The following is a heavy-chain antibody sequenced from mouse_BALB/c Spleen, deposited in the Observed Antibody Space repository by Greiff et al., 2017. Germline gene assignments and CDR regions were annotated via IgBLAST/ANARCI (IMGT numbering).Heavy chain of an antibody. Sequence: EVKLMESGGGLVKPGGSLKLSCAASGFTFSDYYMYWVRQTPEKRLEWVATISDGGSYTYYPDSVKGRFTISRDNAKNNLYLQMSSLKSEDTAMYYCARGVYYFDDWGQGTTLTVSS. V-gene: IGHV5-4*02. CDR2: ISDGGSYT. CDR1: GFTFSDYY. J-gene: IGHJ2*01. CDR3: ARGVYYFDD.